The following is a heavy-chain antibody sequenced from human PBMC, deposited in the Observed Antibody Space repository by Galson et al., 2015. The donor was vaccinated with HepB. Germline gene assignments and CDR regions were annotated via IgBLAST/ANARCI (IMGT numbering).Heavy chain of an antibody. CDR2: IYHSGST. CDR3: ARSLGYCSGGSCSAIYYFDY. CDR1: GGSISSGGYS. D-gene: IGHD2-15*01. Sequence: TLSLTCAVSGGSISSGGYSWSWIRQPPGKGLEWIGYIYHSGSTYYNPSLKSRVTISVDRSKNQFSLKLSSVTAADTAVYYCARSLGYCSGGSCSAIYYFDYWGQGTLVTVSS. V-gene: IGHV4-30-2*01. J-gene: IGHJ4*02.